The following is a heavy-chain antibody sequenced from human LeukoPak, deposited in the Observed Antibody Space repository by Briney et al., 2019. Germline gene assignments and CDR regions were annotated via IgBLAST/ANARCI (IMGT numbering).Heavy chain of an antibody. V-gene: IGHV3-23*01. J-gene: IGHJ6*02. Sequence: GGSLRLSCAASGFTFGSYAMSWVRQAPGKGLEWVSAISGSGGSTYYADSVKGRFTISRDNSKNTLYLQMNSLRAEDTAVYYCANDYYYGMDVWGQGTTVTVSS. CDR2: ISGSGGST. CDR1: GFTFGSYA. CDR3: ANDYYYGMDV.